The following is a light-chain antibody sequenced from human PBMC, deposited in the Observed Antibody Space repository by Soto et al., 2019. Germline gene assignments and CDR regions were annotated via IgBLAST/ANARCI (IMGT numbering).Light chain of an antibody. J-gene: IGLJ3*02. CDR1: TGAVTSGSY. Sequence: QAVVTQEPSLTVSPGGTVTLTCASGTGAVTSGSYPNWFQQKPGQAPRALIYNTDKRHFRTPARFSGSLLGGKAALTVSGVQPEDEADYYCLLYYPGPLWVFGGGIKLTVL. CDR3: LLYYPGPLWV. CDR2: NTD. V-gene: IGLV7-43*01.